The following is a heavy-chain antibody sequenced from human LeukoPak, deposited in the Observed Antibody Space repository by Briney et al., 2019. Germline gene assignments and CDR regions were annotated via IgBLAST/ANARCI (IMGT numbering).Heavy chain of an antibody. Sequence: SQTLSLTCTVSGGSISRYYWSWIRQPPGKGLEWIGYIYYSGSTNYNPALKSRVTISVDTSKNQFSLKLSSVTAADTAVYYCARVGAAFDIWGQGTMVTVSS. D-gene: IGHD3-16*01. CDR2: IYYSGST. V-gene: IGHV4-59*01. J-gene: IGHJ3*02. CDR1: GGSISRYY. CDR3: ARVGAAFDI.